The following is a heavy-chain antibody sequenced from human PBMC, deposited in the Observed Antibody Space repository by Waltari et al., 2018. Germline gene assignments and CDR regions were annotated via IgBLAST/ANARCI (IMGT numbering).Heavy chain of an antibody. Sequence: VLRQESGPGRVKATETRAKRRRGESVSISSSDFYWGWIRQPPGKGLEWMGGISHGGNTYYNPSLKSRLTISVDTSKNEFSCPRPSFAASPTAVYYCPSPWGRYRGYNNWFDPWGQGTLVTVSS. CDR2: ISHGGNT. CDR1: SVSISSSDFY. D-gene: IGHD3-16*02. J-gene: IGHJ5*02. CDR3: PSPWGRYRGYNNWFDP. V-gene: IGHV4-39*01.